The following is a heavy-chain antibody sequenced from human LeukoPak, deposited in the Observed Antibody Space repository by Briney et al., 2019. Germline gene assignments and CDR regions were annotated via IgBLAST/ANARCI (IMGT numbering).Heavy chain of an antibody. V-gene: IGHV4-59*12. J-gene: IGHJ4*02. CDR2: IYYSGST. CDR3: ARGSPITYDYVWGSYRYKSLDY. CDR1: GGSISSYY. D-gene: IGHD3-16*02. Sequence: SETLSLTCTVSGGSISSYYWSWIRQPPGKGLEWIGYIYYSGSTNYNPSLKSRVTISVDTSKNQFSLKLISVTAADTAVYYCARGSPITYDYVWGSYRYKSLDYWGQGTLVTVSS.